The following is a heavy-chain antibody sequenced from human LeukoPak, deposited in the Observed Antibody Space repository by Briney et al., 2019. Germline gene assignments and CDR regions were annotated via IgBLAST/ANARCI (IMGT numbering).Heavy chain of an antibody. CDR2: IGTAGDT. V-gene: IGHV3-13*01. J-gene: IGHJ6*02. CDR3: ARDSSHPYSSGWQGDYGMDV. CDR1: GFTFSSYD. Sequence: GGSLRLSCAASGFTFSSYDMHWVRQATGKGLEWVSAIGTAGDTYYPGSMKGRFTISRENAKNSLYLQMNSLRAGDTAVYYCARDSSHPYSSGWQGDYGMDVWGQGTTVTVSS. D-gene: IGHD6-19*01.